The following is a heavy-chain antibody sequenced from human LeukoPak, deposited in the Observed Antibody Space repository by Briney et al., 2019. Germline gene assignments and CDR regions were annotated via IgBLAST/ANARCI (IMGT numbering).Heavy chain of an antibody. CDR2: LFDSVNT. CDR1: GGSISSHY. J-gene: IGHJ4*02. D-gene: IGHD5-18*01. V-gene: IGHV4-59*11. CDR3: ATIKRGSIFGYFDF. Sequence: SETLSLTCTVSGGSISSHYWSWIRQPPGEGLEWIAYLFDSVNTKDNPSLQSRLTLSADTSKNQFSLRLSSVTAADTAVYYCATIKRGSIFGYFDFWGQGIKVTVSS.